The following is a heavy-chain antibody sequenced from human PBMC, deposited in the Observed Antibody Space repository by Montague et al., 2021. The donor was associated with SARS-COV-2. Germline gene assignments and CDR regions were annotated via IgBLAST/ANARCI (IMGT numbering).Heavy chain of an antibody. CDR3: VREGLAGTWYYFDY. J-gene: IGHJ4*02. CDR1: GFSFRSYS. D-gene: IGHD6-19*01. CDR2: ISSSGDII. Sequence: SLRLSCAASGFSFRSYSMNWVRQAPGKGLEWVSYISSSGDIIYQADSVKGRFTISRDNAKNSLYLRMNSLRDEDTAVYYCVREGLAGTWYYFDYWGQGTLVTVSS. V-gene: IGHV3-48*02.